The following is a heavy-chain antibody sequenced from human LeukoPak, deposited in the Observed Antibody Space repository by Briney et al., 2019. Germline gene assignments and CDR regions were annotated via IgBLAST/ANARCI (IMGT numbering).Heavy chain of an antibody. D-gene: IGHD2-15*01. J-gene: IGHJ6*02. CDR1: GGSISSGSYY. Sequence: PSETLSLTCTVSGGSISSGSYYWSWIRQPAGTGLEWIGRIYTSGSTNYNPSLKSRVTISVDTSKNQFSLKLSSVTAADTAVYYCARETQYCSGGSCYDYYYGMDVWGQGTTVTVSS. CDR3: ARETQYCSGGSCYDYYYGMDV. V-gene: IGHV4-61*02. CDR2: IYTSGST.